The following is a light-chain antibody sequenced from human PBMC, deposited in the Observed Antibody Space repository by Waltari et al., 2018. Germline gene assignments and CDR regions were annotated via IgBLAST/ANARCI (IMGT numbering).Light chain of an antibody. CDR1: QDILSW. CDR3: QQRGNWPRT. J-gene: IGKJ2*01. V-gene: IGKV1-12*01. Sequence: DIQMTQSPTSVSASVGDRVTITCRSSQDILSWLAWYQQKPGKAPKLLISAASGLESGVPSRFSGRGSGTDFTLTISSLQPEDFAVYYCQQRGNWPRTFGQGTKLEIK. CDR2: AAS.